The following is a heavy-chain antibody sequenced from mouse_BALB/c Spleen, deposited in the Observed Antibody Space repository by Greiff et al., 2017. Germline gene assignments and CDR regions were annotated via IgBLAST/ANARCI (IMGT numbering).Heavy chain of an antibody. D-gene: IGHD1-2*01. CDR2: IYPSDSYT. J-gene: IGHJ4*01. CDR1: GYTFTSYW. V-gene: IGHV1-69*02. CDR3: TRGKGTTATFAMDY. Sequence: QVQLQQPGAELVRPGASVKLSCKASGYTFTSYWINWVKQRPGQGLEWIGNIYPSDSYTNYNQKFKDKATLTVDKSSSTAYMQLSSPTSEDSAVYYCTRGKGTTATFAMDYWGQGTSVTVSS.